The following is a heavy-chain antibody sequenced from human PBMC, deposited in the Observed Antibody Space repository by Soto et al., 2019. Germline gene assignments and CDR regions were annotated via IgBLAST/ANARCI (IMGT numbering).Heavy chain of an antibody. CDR3: AKARRIRTNYYGMDV. CDR1: GFTFSSYG. CDR2: ISYDGSNK. D-gene: IGHD2-15*01. Sequence: QVQLVESGGGVVQPGRSLRLSCAASGFTFSSYGMHWVRQAPGKGLEWVAVISYDGSNKYYADSVKGRFTISRDNSKNPLYLQMNSLRAEDTAVYYCAKARRIRTNYYGMDVWGQGTTVTVSS. V-gene: IGHV3-30*18. J-gene: IGHJ6*02.